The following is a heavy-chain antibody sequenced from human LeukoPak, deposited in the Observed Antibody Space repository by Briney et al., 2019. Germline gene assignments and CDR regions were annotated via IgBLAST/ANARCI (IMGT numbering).Heavy chain of an antibody. J-gene: IGHJ4*02. D-gene: IGHD1-26*01. CDR2: MYYSGRT. CDR3: ARVGARRFPVLFDY. CDR1: GGSLSSSSYH. V-gene: IGHV4-39*01. Sequence: SETLSLTCTVSGGSLSSSSYHWGWIRQPPGKGLEWIGSMYYSGRTYYNSSLKSRVTISVDTSKNQFSLELSSVTAADTAVYYCARVGARRFPVLFDYWGQGTLVTVSS.